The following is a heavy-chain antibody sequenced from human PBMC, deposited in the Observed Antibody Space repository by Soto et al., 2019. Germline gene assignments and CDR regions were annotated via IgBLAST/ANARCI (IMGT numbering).Heavy chain of an antibody. J-gene: IGHJ6*03. CDR3: ARFNYDILTGKGMDV. CDR2: IYYSGST. Sequence: PSEPLSLTCTVSGDSIRRGGYYLSLISQHPGKGLEWIGYIYYSGSTYYNPSLKSRVTISVDTSKNQFSLKLSSVTAADTSVYYCARFNYDILTGKGMDVWGKGTTVTVSS. D-gene: IGHD3-9*01. V-gene: IGHV4-31*03. CDR1: GDSIRRGGYY.